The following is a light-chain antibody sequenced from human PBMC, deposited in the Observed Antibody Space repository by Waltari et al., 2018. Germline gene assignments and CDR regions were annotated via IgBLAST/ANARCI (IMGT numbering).Light chain of an antibody. J-gene: IGKJ2*01. CDR1: RGISKY. CDR2: DAN. CDR3: QQYETLPYT. Sequence: DIQMTQSPYSLSASVGDRVIITCQASRGISKYLNWYQQKPGKAPKLLIYDANNLETGVPSRFSGSGSGAAFTLTISSLQPEDFATYHCQQYETLPYTLGQGTKV. V-gene: IGKV1-33*01.